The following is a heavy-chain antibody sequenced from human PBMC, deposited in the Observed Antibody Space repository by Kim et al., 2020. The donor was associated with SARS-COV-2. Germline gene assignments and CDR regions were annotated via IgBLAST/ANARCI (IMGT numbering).Heavy chain of an antibody. J-gene: IGHJ4*02. Sequence: ASVKVSCKASGYTFTNSAIHWVRQAPGQRLEWMGWINTDNGDTKYSQKFQGRVTVTRDTSATTAYMELSSLRSDDAAVYFCAARPGTAVAGLDFWGQGTL. CDR2: INTDNGDT. CDR3: AARPGTAVAGLDF. CDR1: GYTFTNSA. V-gene: IGHV1-3*04. D-gene: IGHD6-19*01.